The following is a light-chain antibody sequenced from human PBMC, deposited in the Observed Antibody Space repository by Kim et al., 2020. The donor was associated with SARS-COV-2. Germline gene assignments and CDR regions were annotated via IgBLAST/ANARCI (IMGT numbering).Light chain of an antibody. CDR2: LNSDGSH. Sequence: QLVLTQSPSASASLGASVKLTCTLSSGHSSYAIAWHQQQPEKGPRYLMKLNSDGSHSKGDGISDRFSGSSSGAERYLTISSLQSEDEADYYCQTWGTGIQVFGGGTQLTVL. J-gene: IGLJ3*02. V-gene: IGLV4-69*01. CDR1: SGHSSYA. CDR3: QTWGTGIQV.